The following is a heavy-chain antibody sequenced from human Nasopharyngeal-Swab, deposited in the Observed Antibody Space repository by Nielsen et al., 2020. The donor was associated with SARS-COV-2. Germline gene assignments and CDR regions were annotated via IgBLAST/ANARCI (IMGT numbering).Heavy chain of an antibody. CDR1: GYTFTGYY. CDR3: ARAKYSGYEVYY. J-gene: IGHJ4*02. Sequence: KVSCKASGYTFTGYYIHWVRQAPGQGLEWMGWINPNSGGTNYAQKFQGRVTMTRDTSISTAYMELSRLRSDDTAVYYCARAKYSGYEVYYWGQGTLVTVSS. D-gene: IGHD5-12*01. CDR2: INPNSGGT. V-gene: IGHV1-2*02.